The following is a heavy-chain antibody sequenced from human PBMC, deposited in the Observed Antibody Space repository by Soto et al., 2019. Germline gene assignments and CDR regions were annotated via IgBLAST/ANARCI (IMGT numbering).Heavy chain of an antibody. CDR3: AKDSGYGTSGGHY. Sequence: QVQLVESGGGVVQPGRSLRLSCAASGFTFRNYGMHWVRQAPGKGLEWVAIISYDGKNKNYADSVKGRFTISRDNSKNTVYLQMNSLRPEDTAVYYCAKDSGYGTSGGHYWGQGTLVTVSS. V-gene: IGHV3-30*18. CDR2: ISYDGKNK. J-gene: IGHJ4*02. D-gene: IGHD2-8*01. CDR1: GFTFRNYG.